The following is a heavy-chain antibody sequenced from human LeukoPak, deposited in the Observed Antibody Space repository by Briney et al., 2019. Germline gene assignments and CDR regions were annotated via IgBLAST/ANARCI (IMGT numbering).Heavy chain of an antibody. Sequence: GRSLRLSCAASGFTFSNYFMHWVRQAPGKGLEWVANIKQDGSEKYYVDSVKGRFTISRDNAKNSLYLQMNSLRAEDTAVYYCARDSYDAFDIWGQGTMVTVSS. J-gene: IGHJ3*02. V-gene: IGHV3-7*01. CDR3: ARDSYDAFDI. CDR1: GFTFSNYF. CDR2: IKQDGSEK.